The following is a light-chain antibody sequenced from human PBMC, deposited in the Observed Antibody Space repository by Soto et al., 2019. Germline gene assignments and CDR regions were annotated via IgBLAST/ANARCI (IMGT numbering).Light chain of an antibody. CDR2: PAS. J-gene: IGKJ2*03. Sequence: DIQLTQSPSFLSASVGDRVTVSCRASQDISTSLAWFQQKAGKVPQLLVYPASTLQEGVPSRYSGRGFGTYFTPTIHTLQAADFTTYYCQHLRTQPFSFGQGTKLDIK. CDR1: QDISTS. CDR3: QHLRTQPFS. V-gene: IGKV1-9*01.